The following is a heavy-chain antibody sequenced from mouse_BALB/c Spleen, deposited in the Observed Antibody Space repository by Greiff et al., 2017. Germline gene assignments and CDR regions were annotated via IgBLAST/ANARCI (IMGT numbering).Heavy chain of an antibody. Sequence: QVQLQQSGAELARPGASVKLSCKASGYTFTSYWMQWVKQRPGQGLEWIGAIYPGDGDTRYTQKFKGKATLTADKSSSTAYMQLSSLASEDSAVYYCAPLYDYDDGGYAMDYWGQGTSVTVSS. D-gene: IGHD2-4*01. CDR2: IYPGDGDT. V-gene: IGHV1-87*01. J-gene: IGHJ4*01. CDR3: APLYDYDDGGYAMDY. CDR1: GYTFTSYW.